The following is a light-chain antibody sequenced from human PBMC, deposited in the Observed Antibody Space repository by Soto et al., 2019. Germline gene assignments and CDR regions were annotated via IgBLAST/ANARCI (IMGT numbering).Light chain of an antibody. J-gene: IGKJ5*01. CDR1: QSVSHNY. Sequence: EIGLTQAPGTLSFSSGGKAPPPCRASQSVSHNYLAWYQQKPGQAPRLLIYDASSRATGIPDRFSGSGSGTDFTLTITRLEPEDFAVYYCQQYDASPITFGQGTRLEIK. V-gene: IGKV3-20*01. CDR2: DAS. CDR3: QQYDASPIT.